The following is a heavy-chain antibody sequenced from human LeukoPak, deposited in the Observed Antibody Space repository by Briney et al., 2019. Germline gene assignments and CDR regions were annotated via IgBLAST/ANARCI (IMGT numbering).Heavy chain of an antibody. Sequence: ASVKVPCKASGYTFTGCYMHWVRQAPGQGLEWMGWINPNSGGTNYAQKFQGRVTMTRDTSISTAYMELSRLRSDDTAMYYCARDGAAAGQHDAFDIWGQGTMVTVSS. D-gene: IGHD6-13*01. V-gene: IGHV1-2*02. CDR2: INPNSGGT. CDR1: GYTFTGCY. CDR3: ARDGAAAGQHDAFDI. J-gene: IGHJ3*02.